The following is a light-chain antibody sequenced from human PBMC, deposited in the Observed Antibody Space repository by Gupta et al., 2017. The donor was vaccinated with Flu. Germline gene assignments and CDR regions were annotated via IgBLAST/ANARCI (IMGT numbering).Light chain of an antibody. CDR1: NIGSKS. Sequence: SYVLTQPPSVSVAPGKTARITCWGNNIGSKSVHWYQQKPGQAPVLVVCDDSDRHSGIPERFSGSNSGNTATLTISRVEAGDEADYYCQVWDSSSDHRVFGGGTKLTVL. CDR2: DDS. V-gene: IGLV3-21*03. J-gene: IGLJ3*02. CDR3: QVWDSSSDHRV.